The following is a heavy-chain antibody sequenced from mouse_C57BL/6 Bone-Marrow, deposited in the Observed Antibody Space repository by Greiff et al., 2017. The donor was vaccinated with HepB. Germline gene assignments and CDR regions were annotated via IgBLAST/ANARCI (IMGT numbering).Heavy chain of an antibody. CDR1: GFTFSSYA. V-gene: IGHV5-4*03. CDR3: ARITTVVARDYAMDY. D-gene: IGHD1-1*01. CDR2: ISDGGSYT. Sequence: EVKLVESGGGLVKPGGSLKLSCAASGFTFSSYAMSWVRQTPEKRLEWVATISDGGSYTYYPDNVKGRITISRDNDKNNLYLQMSHLKSEDTAMYYCARITTVVARDYAMDYWGQGTSVTVSS. J-gene: IGHJ4*01.